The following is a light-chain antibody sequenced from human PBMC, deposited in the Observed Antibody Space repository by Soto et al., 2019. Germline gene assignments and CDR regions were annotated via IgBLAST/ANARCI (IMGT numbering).Light chain of an antibody. CDR3: QPYYSGM. CDR2: AAS. V-gene: IGKV3-20*01. CDR1: QSVDSNY. Sequence: EIVLTQSPGTLSLSPGERATLSCRASQSVDSNYLGWYQHKPGQPPRLLIYAASSRATGIPDRFSGGGSGTDFTLTISRLEPEDSAVYYCQPYYSGMFGQGTKVEIK. J-gene: IGKJ1*01.